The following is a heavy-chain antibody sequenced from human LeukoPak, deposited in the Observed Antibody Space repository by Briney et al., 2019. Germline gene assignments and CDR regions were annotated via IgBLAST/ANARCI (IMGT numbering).Heavy chain of an antibody. D-gene: IGHD3-10*01. V-gene: IGHV3-48*03. CDR2: ITSSGGTI. Sequence: SLXLSCAASGFTFSSYEMNWVRQAPGKGLEWISYITSSGGTIYYADSVKGRFTISRDNAKNSLYLQMNSLRAEDTAVYYCARESRESLDYWGQGTLVTVSS. J-gene: IGHJ4*02. CDR1: GFTFSSYE. CDR3: ARESRESLDY.